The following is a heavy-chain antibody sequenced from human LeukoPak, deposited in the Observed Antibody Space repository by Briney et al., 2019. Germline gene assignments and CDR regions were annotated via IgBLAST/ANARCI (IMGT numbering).Heavy chain of an antibody. V-gene: IGHV3-21*01. Sequence: GGSLRLSCAASGFTFSSYSMNWVRQAPGKGLEWVSSISSSSSYIYYADSVKGRFTISRDNAKNSLYLQMNSLRAEDTAVYYCAKVKGSSWSFSPTTCGMDVWGQGTTVTVSS. D-gene: IGHD6-13*01. J-gene: IGHJ6*02. CDR3: AKVKGSSWSFSPTTCGMDV. CDR2: ISSSSSYI. CDR1: GFTFSSYS.